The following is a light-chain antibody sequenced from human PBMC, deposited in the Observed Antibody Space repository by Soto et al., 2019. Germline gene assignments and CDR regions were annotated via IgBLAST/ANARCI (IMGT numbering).Light chain of an antibody. CDR1: SSDVGSYNL. Sequence: QSALTQPASVSGSPGQSITISCTGTSSDVGSYNLVSWYQQHPGKAPKLMIYEGNKRPSGVSNRFSGSKSGNTASLTISGLQAEDEADYYCCSYVGSTTYVFGTGTKLTVL. CDR3: CSYVGSTTYV. V-gene: IGLV2-23*01. J-gene: IGLJ1*01. CDR2: EGN.